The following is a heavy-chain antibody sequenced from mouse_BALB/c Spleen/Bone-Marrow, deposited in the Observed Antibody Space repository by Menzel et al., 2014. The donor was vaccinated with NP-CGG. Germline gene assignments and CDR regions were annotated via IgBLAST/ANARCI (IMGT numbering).Heavy chain of an antibody. D-gene: IGHD1-1*01. CDR2: INPYNGDT. V-gene: IGHV1-37*01. J-gene: IGHJ2*01. CDR3: GRVYYYGGSYFDY. Sequence: EVQVVESGPELVKPGASVKISCKASGYSFTGYFMNWVKQSHGKSLEWIGRINPYNGDTFYNQKFKGKATLTVDKSSSTAHMELLSLTSEDSAVYYCGRVYYYGGSYFDYWGQGTTLTVSS. CDR1: GYSFTGYF.